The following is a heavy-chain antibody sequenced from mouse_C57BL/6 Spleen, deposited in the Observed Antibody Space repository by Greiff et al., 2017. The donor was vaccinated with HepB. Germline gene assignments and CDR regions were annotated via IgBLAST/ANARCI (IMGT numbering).Heavy chain of an antibody. Sequence: VQLKESGAELVRPGASVKLSCTASGFNIKDDYMHWVKQRPEQGLEWIGWIDPENGDTEYASKFQGKATITADTSSNTAYLQLSSLTSEDTAVYYCTTGYYDTFAYWGQGTLFTVSA. CDR3: TTGYYDTFAY. CDR1: GFNIKDDY. J-gene: IGHJ3*01. D-gene: IGHD2-4*01. CDR2: IDPENGDT. V-gene: IGHV14-4*01.